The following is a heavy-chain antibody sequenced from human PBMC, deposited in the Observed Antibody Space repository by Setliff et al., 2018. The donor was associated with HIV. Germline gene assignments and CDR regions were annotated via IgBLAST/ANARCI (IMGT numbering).Heavy chain of an antibody. D-gene: IGHD3-22*01. J-gene: IGHJ4*02. CDR1: GYTFTSDY. V-gene: IGHV1-46*01. CDR3: AKDYYDSSGYICFPGLPDY. Sequence: GASVKVSCKASGYTFTSDYIHWVRQAPGQGLEWMGIINPAGNHTSYAQKFQGRLTMTRDTSTNTVYMEMSSLRSEDTAVYYCAKDYYDSSGYICFPGLPDYWGQGTLVTVSS. CDR2: INPAGNHT.